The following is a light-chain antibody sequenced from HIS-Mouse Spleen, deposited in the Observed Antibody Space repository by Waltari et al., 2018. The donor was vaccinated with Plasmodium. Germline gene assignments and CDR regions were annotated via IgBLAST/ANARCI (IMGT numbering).Light chain of an antibody. Sequence: EIVLTQSPGTLSLSPRERPTLSGTASPSVSSSYLAWYQQNPGQAPRLLIYGGSSSGTGIPDRFSGSGAGKDFTLTSSRLEREDFAVYDCQQYGSAPYTFGQGTKLEIK. CDR1: PSVSSSY. CDR3: QQYGSAPYT. J-gene: IGKJ2*01. CDR2: GGS. V-gene: IGKV3-20*01.